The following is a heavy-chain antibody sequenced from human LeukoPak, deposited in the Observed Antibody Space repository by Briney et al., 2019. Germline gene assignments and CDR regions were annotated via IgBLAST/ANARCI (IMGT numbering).Heavy chain of an antibody. D-gene: IGHD1-26*01. CDR3: ARGGTAFDI. J-gene: IGHJ3*02. Sequence: SETLSLTCTVSGGSISSSSYYWGWIRQPPGKGLEWIGSMYYSGSTYYNPSLKSRVTISVDTSNNQFSLKLSSVTAADTALYYCARGGTAFDIWGQGTMVTVSS. CDR1: GGSISSSSYY. CDR2: MYYSGST. V-gene: IGHV4-39*01.